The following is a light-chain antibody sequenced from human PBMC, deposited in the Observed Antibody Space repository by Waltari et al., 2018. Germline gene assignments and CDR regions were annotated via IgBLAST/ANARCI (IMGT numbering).Light chain of an antibody. CDR2: RNN. CDR1: RSNIGSNY. Sequence: QSVLTQPPSASGTPGQRVTISCSGSRSNIGSNYVYWYQQVPGTAPKLLIYRNNTVPSGVPAPFSGAKSGTSASLAISGLRSEDEVDYYCAAWDDSLSGRVFGGGTKVTVL. V-gene: IGLV1-47*01. J-gene: IGLJ3*02. CDR3: AAWDDSLSGRV.